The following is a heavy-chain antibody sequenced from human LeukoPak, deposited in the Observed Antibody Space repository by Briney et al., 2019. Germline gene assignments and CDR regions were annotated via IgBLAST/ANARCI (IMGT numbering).Heavy chain of an antibody. D-gene: IGHD3-22*01. V-gene: IGHV3-66*01. Sequence: PGGSLRLSCAASGFTFSSYAMSWVRQAPGKGLEWVSVIYSGGSTYYADSVKGRFTISRDNSKNTLYLQMNSLRAEDTAVYYCAVAHYYDSSPDYWGQGTLVTVSS. CDR1: GFTFSSYA. CDR2: IYSGGST. CDR3: AVAHYYDSSPDY. J-gene: IGHJ4*02.